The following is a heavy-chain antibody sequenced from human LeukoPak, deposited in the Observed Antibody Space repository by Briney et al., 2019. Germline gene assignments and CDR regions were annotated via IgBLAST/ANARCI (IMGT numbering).Heavy chain of an antibody. CDR2: ISSSGGTT. J-gene: IGHJ4*02. CDR3: ARADYDSGGYYADY. V-gene: IGHV3-64*01. CDR1: GFTFSTYA. D-gene: IGHD3-22*01. Sequence: GGSLRLSCAASGFTFSTYAMHWVRQAPGKGLEYVSAISSSGGTTNYANSVKGRFTISRDNSKNTLYLQMGSLRAEDMAVYYCARADYDSGGYYADYWGQGTLVTVSS.